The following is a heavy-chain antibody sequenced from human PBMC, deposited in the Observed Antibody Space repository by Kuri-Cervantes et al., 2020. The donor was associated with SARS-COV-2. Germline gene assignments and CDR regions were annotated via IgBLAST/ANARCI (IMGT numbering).Heavy chain of an antibody. CDR3: ASFAARHGNDAFDI. V-gene: IGHV1-46*01. CDR2: INPSGGNT. Sequence: ASVKVSCKASGYTFTSYYMRWVRQAPGQGLEWMGIINPSGGNTGYAQKFQGRDTMTRNTSISTAYMELSSLRSEDTAVYYCASFAARHGNDAFDIWGQGTMVTVSS. J-gene: IGHJ3*02. CDR1: GYTFTSYY. D-gene: IGHD6-6*01.